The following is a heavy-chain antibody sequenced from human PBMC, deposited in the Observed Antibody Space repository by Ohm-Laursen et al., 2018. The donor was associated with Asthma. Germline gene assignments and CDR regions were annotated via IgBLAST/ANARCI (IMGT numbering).Heavy chain of an antibody. CDR2: ISTASTFI. Sequence: SLRLSCAAPGYTFSRYSIHWVRQAPGKGLEWVASISTASTFIYYADSVRGRFTTSRDNAHNSLYLQMNSLRAEDTAFYYCAVSIYAYGEGAYWGQGTLVTVSS. CDR3: AVSIYAYGEGAY. CDR1: GYTFSRYS. V-gene: IGHV3-21*04. J-gene: IGHJ4*02. D-gene: IGHD3-10*01.